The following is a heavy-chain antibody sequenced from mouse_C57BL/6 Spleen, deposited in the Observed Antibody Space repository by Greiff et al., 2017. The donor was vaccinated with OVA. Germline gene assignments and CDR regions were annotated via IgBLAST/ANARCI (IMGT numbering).Heavy chain of an antibody. V-gene: IGHV5-12*01. Sequence: EVKLMESGGGLVQPGGSLKLSCAASGFTFSDYYMYWVRQTPEKRLEWVAYISNGGGSTYYPDTVKGRFTISRDNAKNTLYLQMSRLKSEDTAMYYCARRSHYALDYWGQGTTLTVSS. CDR3: ARRSHYALDY. J-gene: IGHJ2*01. D-gene: IGHD1-1*02. CDR2: ISNGGGST. CDR1: GFTFSDYY.